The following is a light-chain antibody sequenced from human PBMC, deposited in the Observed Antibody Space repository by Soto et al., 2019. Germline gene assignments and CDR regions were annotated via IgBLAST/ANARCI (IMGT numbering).Light chain of an antibody. CDR3: QQYGSSPVYT. CDR1: QSVSSSY. V-gene: IGKV3-20*01. J-gene: IGKJ2*01. CDR2: GAS. Sequence: EIVLTQSPGTLSFSPGERATLSCRASQSVSSSYLAWYQQKPGQAPRLLIYGASSRATGIPDRFSGSGSGTDFTLTISRLEPEDFAVYYCQQYGSSPVYTFGQGTKLEIK.